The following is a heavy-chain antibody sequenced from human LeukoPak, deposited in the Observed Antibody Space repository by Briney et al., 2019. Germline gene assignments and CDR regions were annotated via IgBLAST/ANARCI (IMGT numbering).Heavy chain of an antibody. J-gene: IGHJ6*03. CDR1: GGSISSSSYY. CDR3: ARGYYYYYMDV. CDR2: IYYSGST. Sequence: PSETLSLTCTVSGGSISSSSYYWGWIRQPPGKGLEWIGSIYYSGSTYYNPSLKSRVTISVDTSKNQFSLKLSSVTAADTAVYYCARGYYYYYMDVWGKGTTVTVSS. V-gene: IGHV4-39*07.